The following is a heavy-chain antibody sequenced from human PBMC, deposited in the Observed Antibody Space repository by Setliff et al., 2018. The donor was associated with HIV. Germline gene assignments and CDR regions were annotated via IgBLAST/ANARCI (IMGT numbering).Heavy chain of an antibody. Sequence: ASVKVSCKASGGTFSTHAINWVRQAPGQGLEWMGWINTNTGNPTYAQGFTGRFVFSLDTSVSTAYLQISSLKAEDTAVYYCARGLIYSSGWYRNSDAFDIWGQGTMVTVSS. V-gene: IGHV7-4-1*02. CDR2: INTNTGNP. CDR1: GGTFSTHA. CDR3: ARGLIYSSGWYRNSDAFDI. J-gene: IGHJ3*02. D-gene: IGHD6-19*01.